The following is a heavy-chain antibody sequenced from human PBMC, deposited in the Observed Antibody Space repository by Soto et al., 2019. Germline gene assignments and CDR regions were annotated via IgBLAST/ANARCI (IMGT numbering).Heavy chain of an antibody. CDR2: IIPILGIA. CDR1: GGTFSSYT. D-gene: IGHD3-22*01. J-gene: IGHJ4*02. V-gene: IGHV1-69*04. Sequence: SVKVSCKAPGGTFSSYTISWVRQAPGQGLEWMGRIIPILGIANYAQKFQGRVTITADKSTSTVYMELSSLRSEDTAVYYCAREDDGLTDYWGQGTLVTVSS. CDR3: AREDDGLTDY.